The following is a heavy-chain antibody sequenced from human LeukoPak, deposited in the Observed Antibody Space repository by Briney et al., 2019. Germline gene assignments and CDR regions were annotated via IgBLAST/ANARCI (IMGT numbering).Heavy chain of an antibody. CDR1: GGSISSYY. D-gene: IGHD2-2*01. J-gene: IGHJ4*02. Sequence: PSETLSLTCTVSGGSISSYYLSWIRQPPGKGLEWIGYIYYSGSTYYNPSLKSRVTISVDTSKNQFSLKLSSVTAADTAVYYCASNNPYCSSTNCYDYSGPGTLVTVSS. CDR2: IYYSGST. CDR3: ASNNPYCSSTNCYDY. V-gene: IGHV4-59*08.